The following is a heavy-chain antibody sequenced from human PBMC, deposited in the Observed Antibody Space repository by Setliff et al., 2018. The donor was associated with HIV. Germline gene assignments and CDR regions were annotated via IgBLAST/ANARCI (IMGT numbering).Heavy chain of an antibody. CDR3: AQLGMVDDFDY. Sequence: SETLSLTCTVSGDSVSSRSYYWSWIRQPPGKGLERIGYIYYSGSTSYNPSLKSRVTISVDTSKNHFSLKLRSVTAADTAMYYCAQLGMVDDFDYWGQGTLVTVS. CDR2: IYYSGST. J-gene: IGHJ4*02. CDR1: GDSVSSRSYY. D-gene: IGHD1-1*01. V-gene: IGHV4-61*03.